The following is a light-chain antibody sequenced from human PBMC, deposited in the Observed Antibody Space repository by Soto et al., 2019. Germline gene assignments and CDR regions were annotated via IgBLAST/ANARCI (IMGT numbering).Light chain of an antibody. CDR2: RNN. V-gene: IGLV1-47*01. Sequence: QPVLTQPPSASGTPGQRVTISCSGSSSNIGSNYVYWYQQLPGTAPKLLIYRNNERPSGVPDRFSGSKSGTSGSLAISGLRSEDEADYYCAAWDDSLSGPVFGGGTKVTVL. CDR1: SSNIGSNY. CDR3: AAWDDSLSGPV. J-gene: IGLJ2*01.